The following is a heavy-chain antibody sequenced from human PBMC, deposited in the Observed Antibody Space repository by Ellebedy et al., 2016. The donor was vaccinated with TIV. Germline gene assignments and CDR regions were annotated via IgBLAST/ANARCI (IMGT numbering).Heavy chain of an antibody. J-gene: IGHJ4*02. CDR1: GGSFSSYY. CDR2: IFMSGST. CDR3: ARDRLHSGNYFDF. V-gene: IGHV4-4*07. Sequence: SETLSLTXTVSGGSFSSYYWSWIRQSAGKGLEWIGRIFMSGSTTYNPSLKNRVTMSVDASTTQLSLNLSSVTAADTAVYYCARDRLHSGNYFDFWGQGTLVTVSS. D-gene: IGHD3-10*01.